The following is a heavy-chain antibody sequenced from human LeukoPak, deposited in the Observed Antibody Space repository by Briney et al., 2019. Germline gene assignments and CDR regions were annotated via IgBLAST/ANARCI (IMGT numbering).Heavy chain of an antibody. J-gene: IGHJ4*02. CDR2: IYTSGST. V-gene: IGHV4-61*02. CDR3: AREGRWLQFDY. CDR1: GGSISSGSCY. Sequence: SQTLSRTCTVSGGSISSGSCYWSWIRQPAGTGLEWIGRIYTSGSTNYNPSLKSRVTISVDTSKNQFSLKLSSVTAADTAVYYCAREGRWLQFDYWGQGTLVTVSS. D-gene: IGHD5-24*01.